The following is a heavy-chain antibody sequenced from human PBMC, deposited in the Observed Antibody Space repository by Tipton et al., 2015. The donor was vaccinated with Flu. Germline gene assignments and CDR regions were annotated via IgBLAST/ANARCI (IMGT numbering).Heavy chain of an antibody. CDR3: AAVAGNGNWFDP. CDR1: GYSISSGYY. J-gene: IGHJ5*02. CDR2: INYSWST. V-gene: IGHV4-38-2*01. D-gene: IGHD6-19*01. Sequence: GLVKPSETLSLTCAVSGYSISSGYYWAWIRQPPGEGLEWIGSINYSWSTHHNLSLKSRVTMSVDTSKNQFSLKLSSVTAADTATYYCAAVAGNGNWFDPWGQGTLVTVSS.